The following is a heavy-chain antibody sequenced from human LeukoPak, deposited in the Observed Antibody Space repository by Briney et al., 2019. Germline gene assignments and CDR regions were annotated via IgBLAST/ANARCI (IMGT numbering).Heavy chain of an antibody. CDR2: INGDGSWT. V-gene: IGHV3-74*01. CDR1: GNYW. CDR3: VSFYETY. D-gene: IGHD2-2*01. J-gene: IGHJ4*02. Sequence: GGSLTLSCAASGNYWMHWVRQAPGKGLVWVSHINGDGSWTTYADSVKGRFTISKDNAKNTVCLQMNNLRAEDTAVYYCVSFYETYWGRGTLVTVSS.